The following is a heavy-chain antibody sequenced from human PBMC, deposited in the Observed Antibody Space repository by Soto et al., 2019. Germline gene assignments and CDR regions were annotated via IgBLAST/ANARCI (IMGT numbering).Heavy chain of an antibody. CDR2: IYYSGST. Sequence: PSETLSLTCTVSGGSISSYYWSWIRQPPGKGLEWIGYIYYSGSTNYNPSLKSRVTISVDTSKNQFSLKLSSVTAADTAVYYCARLGEFLSVYDILTGYYRSYYFDYWGQGTLVTVSS. V-gene: IGHV4-59*01. CDR1: GGSISSYY. CDR3: ARLGEFLSVYDILTGYYRSYYFDY. D-gene: IGHD3-9*01. J-gene: IGHJ4*02.